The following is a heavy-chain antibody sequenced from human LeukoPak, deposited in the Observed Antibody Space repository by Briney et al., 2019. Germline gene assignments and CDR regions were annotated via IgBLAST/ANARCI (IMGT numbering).Heavy chain of an antibody. CDR3: ARGRVGSSWVNFDY. CDR2: IYYSGST. V-gene: IGHV4-59*01. D-gene: IGHD6-13*01. CDR1: GGSISSYC. Sequence: SETLSLTCTVSGGSISSYCWSWIRQPPGKGLEWIGYIYYSGSTNFNPSLKSRVTISVDTSKNQFSLKLSSVTAADTAVYYCARGRVGSSWVNFDYWGQGTLVTVSS. J-gene: IGHJ4*02.